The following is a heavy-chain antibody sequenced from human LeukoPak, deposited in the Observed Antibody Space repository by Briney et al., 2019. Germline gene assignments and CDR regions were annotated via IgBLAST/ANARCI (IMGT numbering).Heavy chain of an antibody. CDR1: GFTFSDYY. CDR2: ISSSSSYT. J-gene: IGHJ4*02. V-gene: IGHV3-11*06. Sequence: GGSLRLSCAASGFTFSDYYMSWIRQAPGKGLEWVSYISSSSSYTNYADSAKGRFTISRDNAKNSLYLQMNSLRAEDTAVYYCAREAAYGSGSNNFDYWGQGTLVTVSS. D-gene: IGHD3-10*01. CDR3: AREAAYGSGSNNFDY.